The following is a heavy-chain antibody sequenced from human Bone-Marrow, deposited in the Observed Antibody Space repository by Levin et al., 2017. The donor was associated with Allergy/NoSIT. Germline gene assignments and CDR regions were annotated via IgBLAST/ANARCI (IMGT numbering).Heavy chain of an antibody. D-gene: IGHD6-19*01. CDR3: AKGMELWDLIAVGPPVDD. CDR2: ISGGGGRT. V-gene: IGHV3-23*01. J-gene: IGHJ4*02. Sequence: GGSLRLSCTASGFTFSNYAMNWVRQAPGKGLEWVSSISGGGGRTDYADSVKGRCTISRDSSTNTVYLQMNSLRVEDTAVYYCAKGMELWDLIAVGPPVDDWGQGTLVAVSS. CDR1: GFTFSNYA.